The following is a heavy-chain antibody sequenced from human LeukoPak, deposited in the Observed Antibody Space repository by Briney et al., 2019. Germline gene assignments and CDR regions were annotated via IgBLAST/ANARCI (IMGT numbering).Heavy chain of an antibody. CDR3: ARGPRDGSGSSYFQH. V-gene: IGHV1-8*02. CDR1: GYTFTSYG. J-gene: IGHJ1*01. D-gene: IGHD3-10*01. CDR2: MNPNSGNT. Sequence: ASVKVSCKASGYTFTSYGINWVRQATGQGLEWMGWMNPNSGNTGYAQKFQGRVTMTRNTSISTAYMELSSLRSDDTAVYYCARGPRDGSGSSYFQHWGQGTLVTVSS.